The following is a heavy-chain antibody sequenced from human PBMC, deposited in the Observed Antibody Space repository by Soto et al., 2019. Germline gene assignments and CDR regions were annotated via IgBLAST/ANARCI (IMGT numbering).Heavy chain of an antibody. CDR2: ISYDGSST. J-gene: IGHJ1*01. V-gene: IGHV3-30*09. Sequence: QKQLLVSGGGVVQPGTSLRLSCVASKFFFGSYTFHWVRQCPGKGLEWVALISYDGSSTEYADFAQGRFVISRDNSKNTLFLHLDNVRRDDTGVYTCAAGLTGYGSGWYDKPLDLWGRGTLVSVSS. D-gene: IGHD6-19*01. CDR3: AAGLTGYGSGWYDKPLDL. CDR1: KFFFGSYT.